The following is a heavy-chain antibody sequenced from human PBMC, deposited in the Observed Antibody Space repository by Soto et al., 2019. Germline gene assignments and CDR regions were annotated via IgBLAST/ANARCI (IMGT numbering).Heavy chain of an antibody. J-gene: IGHJ6*03. CDR3: AGDVNGCPGDYYYCMDV. CDR1: GYTFTSYG. Sequence: QVQLVQSGAEVKKPGASVKVSCKASGYTFTSYGISWVRQAPGQGLAWMGWISAYNGNTNYAQKLQGRVTMTTATSTSTVYVKLCSPRSDVTAVYFCAGDVNGCPGDYYYCMDVWGKGTTVTDSS. V-gene: IGHV1-18*01. CDR2: ISAYNGNT. D-gene: IGHD2-8*01.